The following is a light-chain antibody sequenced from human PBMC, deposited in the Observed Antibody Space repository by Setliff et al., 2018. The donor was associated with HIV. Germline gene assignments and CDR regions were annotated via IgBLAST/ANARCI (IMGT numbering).Light chain of an antibody. CDR1: SSNIGSNY. CDR3: AAWDDSLSGPV. J-gene: IGLJ3*02. CDR2: NNN. Sequence: HSALTQPPSASGTPGQRVTISCSGSSSNIGSNYVYWYQQLPGTAPKLLIYNNNQRPSGVPDRFSGSKSGTSASLAISGLRSEDEADYYCAAWDDSLSGPVFGGGTQLTVL. V-gene: IGLV1-47*02.